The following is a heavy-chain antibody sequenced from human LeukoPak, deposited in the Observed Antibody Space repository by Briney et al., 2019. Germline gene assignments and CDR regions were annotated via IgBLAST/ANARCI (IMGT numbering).Heavy chain of an antibody. CDR1: GYTFTSYA. V-gene: IGHV1-3*01. Sequence: ASVRVSCKASGYTFTSYAMHWVRQAPGQRLEWMGWINAGNGNTKYSQKFQGRVTITRDTSARTAYMELSSLRSEDTAVYYCARSTQYYYDSSGYGLWGQGTLVTVSS. CDR3: ARSTQYYYDSSGYGL. D-gene: IGHD3-22*01. CDR2: INAGNGNT. J-gene: IGHJ4*02.